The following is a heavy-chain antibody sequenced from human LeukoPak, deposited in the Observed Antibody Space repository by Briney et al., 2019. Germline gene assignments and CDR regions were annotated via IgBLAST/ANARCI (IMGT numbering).Heavy chain of an antibody. V-gene: IGHV4-34*01. D-gene: IGHD5-12*01. J-gene: IGHJ5*02. Sequence: SETLSLTCAVYGGSFSGYYWSWIRQPPGKGLEWIGEINHSGSTNYNPSLKGRVTISVDTSKNQFSLKLSSVTAADTAVYYCARGHPVRWLQSLNWFDPWGQGTLVTVSS. CDR2: INHSGST. CDR1: GGSFSGYY. CDR3: ARGHPVRWLQSLNWFDP.